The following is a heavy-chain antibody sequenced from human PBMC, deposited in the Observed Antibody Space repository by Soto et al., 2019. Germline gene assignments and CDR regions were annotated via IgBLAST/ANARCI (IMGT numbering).Heavy chain of an antibody. V-gene: IGHV4-30-2*06. CDR2: IYHNGNS. J-gene: IGHJ4*02. D-gene: IGHD1-26*01. CDR1: GGSISSGGYS. Sequence: SETLSLACTLSGGSISSGGYSCSWLRQSPGKGLEWIAYIYHNGNSNYNPSLKSRVTISVDRSKNQFSLNLSSVTAADTAVYYCARVVGGRYWIDYWGQGTPVTVSS. CDR3: ARVVGGRYWIDY.